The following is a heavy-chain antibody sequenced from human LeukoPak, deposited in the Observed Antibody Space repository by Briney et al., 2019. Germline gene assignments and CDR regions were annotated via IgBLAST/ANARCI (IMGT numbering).Heavy chain of an antibody. J-gene: IGHJ4*02. CDR3: SRDLPYSSSWESIDY. CDR1: GYTFTAYY. V-gene: IGHV1-18*04. Sequence: ASVKVSCKASGYTFTAYYMHWVRQAPGQGPEWMGWISAYNGNTKYAQNLQGRVTMTTDISTSTAYMELRSLRSDDTAVYYCSRDLPYSSSWESIDYWGQGTLVTVSS. D-gene: IGHD6-13*01. CDR2: ISAYNGNT.